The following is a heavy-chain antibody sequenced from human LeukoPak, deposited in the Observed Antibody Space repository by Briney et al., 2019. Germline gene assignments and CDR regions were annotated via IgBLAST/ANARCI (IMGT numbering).Heavy chain of an antibody. J-gene: IGHJ4*02. CDR2: IYYSGST. D-gene: IGHD2-21*01. CDR1: GGSISSYY. CDR3: ARHGFRSFTQPFDY. V-gene: IGHV4-59*08. Sequence: SETLSLTCTVSGGSISSYYWSWIRQPPGKGLEWIGYIYYSGSTNYNPSLKSRVTISVDTSKNQFSLKLSSVTAADTAVYYCARHGFRSFTQPFDYWGQGTLVTVSS.